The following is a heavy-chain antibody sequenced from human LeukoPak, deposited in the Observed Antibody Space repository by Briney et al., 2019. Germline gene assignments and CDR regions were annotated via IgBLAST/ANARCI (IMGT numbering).Heavy chain of an antibody. CDR3: AREDNDFWSGYYTGVDY. CDR1: GFTFSDYY. CDR2: ISSSGSTI. D-gene: IGHD3-3*01. Sequence: KPGRSLRLSCAASGFTFSDYYMSWIRQAPGKGLEWVSYISSSGSTIYYADSVKGRFTISRDNANNSLYLQMNSLRDEDTGVYFCAREDNDFWSGYYTGVDYWGQGTLVFVSS. J-gene: IGHJ4*02. V-gene: IGHV3-11*04.